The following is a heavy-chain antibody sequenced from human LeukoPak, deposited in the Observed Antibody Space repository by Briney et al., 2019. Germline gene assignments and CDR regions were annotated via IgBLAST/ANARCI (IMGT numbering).Heavy chain of an antibody. Sequence: SETLSLTCTVSGGSIISYYWSWIRQPAGKGVKWIGRIYTSGSTNYNPSLKSRVTMSVDTSKNQFSLKLSSVTAADTAVYYCARGYGAAAGDYWGQGTLVTVSS. CDR3: ARGYGAAAGDY. V-gene: IGHV4-4*07. CDR2: IYTSGST. CDR1: GGSIISYY. D-gene: IGHD6-13*01. J-gene: IGHJ4*02.